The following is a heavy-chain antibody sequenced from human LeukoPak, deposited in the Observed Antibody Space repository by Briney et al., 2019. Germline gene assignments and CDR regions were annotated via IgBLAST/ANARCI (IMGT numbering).Heavy chain of an antibody. CDR3: ARDPKWGGNY. D-gene: IGHD7-27*01. Sequence: GGSLRLSCAASGFTFSSYSMNWVRRAPGKGLEWVSSISSSSSYIYYADSVKGRFTISRDNAKNSLYLQMNSLRAEDTAVYYCARDPKWGGNYWGQGTLVTVSS. J-gene: IGHJ4*02. V-gene: IGHV3-21*01. CDR1: GFTFSSYS. CDR2: ISSSSSYI.